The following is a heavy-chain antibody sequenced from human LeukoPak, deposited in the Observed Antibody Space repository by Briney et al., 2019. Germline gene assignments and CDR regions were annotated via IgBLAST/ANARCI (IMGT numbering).Heavy chain of an antibody. Sequence: GGSLRLSCAASGFTFSNAWMSWVRQAPGKGLEWVGRIKGKTDGGTTDYAAPVKGRFTISRDDSKNTLYLQINSLKTEDTAVYYCTTATYYDFWSGYYMDDAFDIWGQGTMVTVSS. CDR3: TTATYYDFWSGYYMDDAFDI. D-gene: IGHD3-3*01. CDR2: IKGKTDGGTT. J-gene: IGHJ3*02. V-gene: IGHV3-15*01. CDR1: GFTFSNAW.